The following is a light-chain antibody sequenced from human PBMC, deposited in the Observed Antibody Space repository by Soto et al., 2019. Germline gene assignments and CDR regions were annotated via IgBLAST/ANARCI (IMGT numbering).Light chain of an antibody. Sequence: DIQMTQSPSTLSASVGDRVTINCRASQRISSWLAWYQQKPGKAPKLLIYDASSLESGVPSRFSGSGSGTEFTLTISSLQPDDFATYYCQQYNSYSGTFGQGTKV. J-gene: IGKJ1*01. CDR2: DAS. CDR3: QQYNSYSGT. CDR1: QRISSW. V-gene: IGKV1-5*01.